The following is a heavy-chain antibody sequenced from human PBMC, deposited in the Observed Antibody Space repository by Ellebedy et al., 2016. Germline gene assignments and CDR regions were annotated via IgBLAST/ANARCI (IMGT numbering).Heavy chain of an antibody. V-gene: IGHV3-21*01. CDR3: ARAVVGDSSSPYDY. D-gene: IGHD1-26*01. Sequence: GESLKISXAASGFTFSSYVMSWIRQAPGKGLEWVSYIRYSSDYIYYADSVKGRFTTFRDNAKNSLYLQMNTLRAEDTAMYYCARAVVGDSSSPYDYWGQGTLVTVSS. CDR1: GFTFSSYV. J-gene: IGHJ4*02. CDR2: IRYSSDYI.